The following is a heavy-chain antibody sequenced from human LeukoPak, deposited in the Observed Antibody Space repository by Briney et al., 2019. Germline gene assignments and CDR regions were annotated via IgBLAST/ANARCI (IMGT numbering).Heavy chain of an antibody. D-gene: IGHD1-20*01. V-gene: IGHV6-1*01. CDR3: ARMKRIGNWNDKNYYYYMDV. CDR2: TYYRSKWYN. Sequence: SQTLSLTCAISGDSVSSNSAAWNWIRQSPSRGLEWLGRTYYRSKWYNDYAVSVKSRITISPDTSKNQFSLQLNSVTPEDTAVYYCARMKRIGNWNDKNYYYYMDVWGKGTTVTVSS. J-gene: IGHJ6*03. CDR1: GDSVSSNSAA.